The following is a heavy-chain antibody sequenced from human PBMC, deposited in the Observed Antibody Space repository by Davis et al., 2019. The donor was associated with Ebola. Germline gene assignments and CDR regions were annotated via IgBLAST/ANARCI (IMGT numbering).Heavy chain of an antibody. J-gene: IGHJ6*03. D-gene: IGHD3-3*01. V-gene: IGHV4-59*02. CDR1: GGPVSSYY. Sequence: SETLSLTCSVPGGPVSSYYWTWIRQPPGKGLEWIGSIYYSGRTYYNPSLKGRVTISIDTSKNQFSLKLSSVTAADTAVYYCASDGQYYDFWSSYYYYYYMDVWGKGTTVTVSS. CDR2: IYYSGRT. CDR3: ASDGQYYDFWSSYYYYYYMDV.